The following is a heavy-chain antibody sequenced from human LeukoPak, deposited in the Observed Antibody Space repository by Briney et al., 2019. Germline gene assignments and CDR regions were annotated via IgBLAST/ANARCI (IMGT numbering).Heavy chain of an antibody. Sequence: PSETLSLTCTVSGGSISSYYWSWIRQPPGKGLEWIGYIYYSGSTNYNPSLKSRVTISVDTPKNQFSLKLSSVTAADTAVYYCARAERGYSYYYDSSGYWLPSIGKLDYWGQGTLVTVSS. J-gene: IGHJ4*02. CDR3: ARAERGYSYYYDSSGYWLPSIGKLDY. CDR1: GGSISSYY. V-gene: IGHV4-59*01. D-gene: IGHD3-22*01. CDR2: IYYSGST.